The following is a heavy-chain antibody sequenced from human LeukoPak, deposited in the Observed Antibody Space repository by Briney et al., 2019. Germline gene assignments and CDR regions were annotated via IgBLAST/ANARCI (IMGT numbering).Heavy chain of an antibody. D-gene: IGHD1-20*01. J-gene: IGHJ4*02. CDR2: INPGDSDT. CDR1: GYSFTSHW. CDR3: ARTLTGTTGDAYYFDY. Sequence: GESLKISCKVSGYSFTSHWIAWVRQMPGKGLEWMGLINPGDSDTRYSPSFQGQVIMSVDKSISTAYLQWTSLRAPDTAMYFCARTLTGTTGDAYYFDYWGQGTLVTVSS. V-gene: IGHV5-51*01.